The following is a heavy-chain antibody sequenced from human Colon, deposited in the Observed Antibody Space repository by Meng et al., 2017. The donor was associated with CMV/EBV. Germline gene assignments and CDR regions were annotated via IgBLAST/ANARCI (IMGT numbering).Heavy chain of an antibody. J-gene: IGHJ4*02. CDR2: INPYSGDT. CDR1: GYTFTGYL. Sequence: QVHLMQSGAEMREPGASVKVSCKASGYTFTGYLIHWVRQAPGQGLEWMGWINPYSGDTIYAQKFEVGVTMTRDASITTAYLELSSLKSDDTAVYYCGTFGGDFDYWGQGTLVSLL. CDR3: GTFGGDFDY. D-gene: IGHD3-3*01. V-gene: IGHV1-2*02.